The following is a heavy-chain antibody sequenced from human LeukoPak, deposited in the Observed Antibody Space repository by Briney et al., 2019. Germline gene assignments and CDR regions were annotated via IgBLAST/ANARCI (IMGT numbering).Heavy chain of an antibody. D-gene: IGHD6-19*01. J-gene: IGHJ4*02. V-gene: IGHV1-2*02. CDR2: INPNSGGT. CDR3: ATVPSSGWPIDY. Sequence: GASVKVSCKASGYTFTGYYMHWVRQAPGQGPEWMGWINPNSGGTNYAQKFQGRVTMTRDTSISTAYMELSRLRSDDTAVYYCATVPSSGWPIDYWGQGTLVTVSS. CDR1: GYTFTGYY.